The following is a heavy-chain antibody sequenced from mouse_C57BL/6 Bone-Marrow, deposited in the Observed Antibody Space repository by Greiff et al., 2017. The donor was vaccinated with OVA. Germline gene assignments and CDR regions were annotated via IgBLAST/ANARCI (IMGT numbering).Heavy chain of an antibody. J-gene: IGHJ1*03. D-gene: IGHD2-1*01. CDR1: GYTFTSYG. V-gene: IGHV1-81*01. CDR3: ARSDYGNYWYFDV. CDR2: IYPRSGNT. Sequence: QVQLQQSGAELARPGASVKLSCKASGYTFTSYGISWVTQRTGQGLEWIGEIYPRSGNTYYNEKFKGKATLTADKSSSPAYMELRSLTSEDSAVYFCARSDYGNYWYFDVWGTGTTVTVSS.